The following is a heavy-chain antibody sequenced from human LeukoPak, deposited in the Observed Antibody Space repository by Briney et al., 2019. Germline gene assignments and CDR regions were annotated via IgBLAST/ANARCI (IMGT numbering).Heavy chain of an antibody. CDR1: GFTFSSYW. CDR3: AKDREQQLIRTDAFDI. D-gene: IGHD6-13*01. V-gene: IGHV3-74*01. Sequence: GGSLRLSCAASGFTFSSYWMHWVRQAPGKGLVWVSRINSDGSSTRYADSVKGRFTISRDNSKNTLYLQMNSLRAEDTAVYYCAKDREQQLIRTDAFDIWGPGTLVTVSS. J-gene: IGHJ3*02. CDR2: INSDGSST.